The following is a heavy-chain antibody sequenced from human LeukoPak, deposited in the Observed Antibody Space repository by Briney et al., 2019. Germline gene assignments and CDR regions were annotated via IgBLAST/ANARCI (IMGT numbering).Heavy chain of an antibody. CDR2: INHSGTT. CDR1: GGSFSGNY. CDR3: ASTSRRYCSGGSCYPHYYYYYYMDV. V-gene: IGHV4-34*01. D-gene: IGHD2-15*01. Sequence: SETLSLTCAVYGGSFSGNYWSWIRHPPGKGLGWIGDINHSGTTNYSRSLKSRVTISVDTSKNQFSLKLSSVTAADTAVYYCASTSRRYCSGGSCYPHYYYYYYMDVWGKGTTVTVSS. J-gene: IGHJ6*03.